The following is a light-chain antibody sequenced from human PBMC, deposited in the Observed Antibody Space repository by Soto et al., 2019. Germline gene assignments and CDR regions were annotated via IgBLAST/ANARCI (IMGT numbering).Light chain of an antibody. V-gene: IGKV1-39*01. CDR2: AAS. Sequence: QMTQSPSSLSASVGDRVTINCRASQTIKTHLHWYQQKPAQAPKLLIYAASNLRNGVPSRFSGSGSGTHFTLTITSLQPEDFATYYCQQGYNAPWTFGPGTTVGI. J-gene: IGKJ1*01. CDR1: QTIKTH. CDR3: QQGYNAPWT.